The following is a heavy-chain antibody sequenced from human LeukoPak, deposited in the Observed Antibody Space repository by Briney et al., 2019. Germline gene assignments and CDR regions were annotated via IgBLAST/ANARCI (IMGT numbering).Heavy chain of an antibody. CDR3: ARGGYSYGFPGGWFDP. D-gene: IGHD5-18*01. CDR2: ISAYNGNT. J-gene: IGHJ5*02. Sequence: ASVKVSCKASGGTFSSYAISWVRQAPGQGLEWMGWISAYNGNTNYAQKLQGRVTMTTDTPTSTAYMELRSLRSDDTAVYYCARGGYSYGFPGGWFDPWGQGTLVTVSS. CDR1: GGTFSSYA. V-gene: IGHV1-18*01.